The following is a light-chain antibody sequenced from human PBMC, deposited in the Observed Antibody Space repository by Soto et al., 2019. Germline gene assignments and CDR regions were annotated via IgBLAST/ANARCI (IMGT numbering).Light chain of an antibody. CDR2: AAS. Sequence: DIPMTQSPSSLSASVGDRVTITCRASQNIFSYLSWYQHKPGKAPKLLIYAASSLQSGVPSRFSGSGSGTDFALTISSLQPEDFAVYSCQQYASSPQTFGQGTKVEF. CDR1: QNIFSY. CDR3: QQYASSPQT. V-gene: IGKV1-39*01. J-gene: IGKJ1*01.